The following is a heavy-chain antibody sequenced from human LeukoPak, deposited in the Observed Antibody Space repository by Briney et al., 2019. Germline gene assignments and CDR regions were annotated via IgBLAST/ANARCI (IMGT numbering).Heavy chain of an antibody. CDR1: GFTFSDYY. V-gene: IGHV3-11*05. J-gene: IGHJ3*02. D-gene: IGHD4-17*01. Sequence: GGSLRLSCAASGFTFSDYYMSWIRQAPGKGLEWVSYISSSSSYTNYAGSVKGRFTISRDNAKNSLYLQMNSLRAEDTAVYYCAREGDYGDYARSFAFDIWGQGTMVTVSS. CDR2: ISSSSSYT. CDR3: AREGDYGDYARSFAFDI.